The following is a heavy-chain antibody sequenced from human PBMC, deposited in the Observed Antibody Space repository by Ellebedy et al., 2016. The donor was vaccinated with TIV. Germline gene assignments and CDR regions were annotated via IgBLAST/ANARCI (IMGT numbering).Heavy chain of an antibody. CDR1: GYSFTNHA. CDR2: ISVFNGNT. Sequence: ASVKVSXXASGYSFTNHAFSWVRQAPGQGLEWMGWISVFNGNTNYAQKFQGRVTMTTDTSTSTAHMELRSLRSDDTAVYYCARQLVDCSSSSCHRVLDYWGQGTLVTVSS. CDR3: ARQLVDCSSSSCHRVLDY. V-gene: IGHV1-18*04. J-gene: IGHJ4*02. D-gene: IGHD2-2*02.